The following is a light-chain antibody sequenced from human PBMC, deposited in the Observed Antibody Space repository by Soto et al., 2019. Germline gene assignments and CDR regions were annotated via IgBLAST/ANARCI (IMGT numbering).Light chain of an antibody. V-gene: IGLV1-51*01. CDR1: SSNIGNNY. CDR2: DIY. J-gene: IGLJ2*01. Sequence: QAVLTQSPSVSAAPGQKVTISCSGSSSNIGNNYVSWYQQLPGTAPRVLIYDIYKRPSGIPDRFSGSTSGPSATLTITAVQVGDEAEYYCGTWGWGLRVFGAGTKLTVL. CDR3: GTWGWGLRV.